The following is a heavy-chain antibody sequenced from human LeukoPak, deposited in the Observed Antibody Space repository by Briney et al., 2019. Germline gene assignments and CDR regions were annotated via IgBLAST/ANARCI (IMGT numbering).Heavy chain of an antibody. CDR2: IYYSGST. V-gene: IGHV4-59*08. D-gene: IGHD6-19*01. J-gene: IGHJ4*02. CDR3: ARRGTRGWNFDY. Sequence: SETLSLTCTVSGGSISSFHWSWIRQPPGKGLEWIGYIYYSGSTNYNPSLKSRVTMSADTSKNQFSLNLSSVTAADTAVYYCARRGTRGWNFDYWGQGTLVTVSS. CDR1: GGSISSFH.